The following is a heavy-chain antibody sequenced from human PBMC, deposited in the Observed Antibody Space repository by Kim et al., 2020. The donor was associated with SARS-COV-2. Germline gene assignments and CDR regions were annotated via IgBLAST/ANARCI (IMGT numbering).Heavy chain of an antibody. CDR1: GFTFSSYG. CDR2: ISYDGSNK. V-gene: IGHV3-30*18. Sequence: GGSLRLSCAASGFTFSSYGMHWVHQAPGKGLEWVAVISYDGSNKYYADSVKGRFTISRDNSKNTLYLQMNSLRAEDTAVYYCAKDRATVVTSYVTGMDVWGQGTTVTVSS. CDR3: AKDRATVVTSYVTGMDV. D-gene: IGHD4-17*01. J-gene: IGHJ6*02.